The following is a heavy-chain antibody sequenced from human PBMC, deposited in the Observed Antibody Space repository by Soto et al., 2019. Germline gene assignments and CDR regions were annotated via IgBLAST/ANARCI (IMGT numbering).Heavy chain of an antibody. CDR3: AKDFLSLVQGEDYFDY. Sequence: GGSLRLSCAASGFTFSSYAMSWVRQAPGKGLEWVSAISGSGGSTYYADSVKGRFTISRDNSKNTLYLQMNSLRAGDTAVYYCAKDFLSLVQGEDYFDYWGQGTLVTVSS. CDR1: GFTFSSYA. CDR2: ISGSGGST. D-gene: IGHD3-16*01. J-gene: IGHJ4*02. V-gene: IGHV3-23*01.